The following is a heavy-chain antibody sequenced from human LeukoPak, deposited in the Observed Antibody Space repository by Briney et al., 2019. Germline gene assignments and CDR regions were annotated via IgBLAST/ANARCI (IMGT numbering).Heavy chain of an antibody. Sequence: PGGSLRLSCAASGFIFSSYTMNWVRQAPGKGLEWVSSITSGSTYIYYADSVKGRFTISRDNAKNSLYLQMNSLRAEDTAVYYCAKGMTTTDYWGQGTLVTVSS. CDR2: ITSGSTYI. CDR3: AKGMTTTDY. J-gene: IGHJ4*02. V-gene: IGHV3-21*06. CDR1: GFIFSSYT. D-gene: IGHD4-11*01.